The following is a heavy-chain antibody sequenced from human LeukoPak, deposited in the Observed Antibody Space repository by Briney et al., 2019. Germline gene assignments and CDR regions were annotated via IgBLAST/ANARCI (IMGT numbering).Heavy chain of an antibody. CDR3: ARPAPDSSLFDI. J-gene: IGHJ3*02. D-gene: IGHD3-22*01. Sequence: GESLKISCKGSGYTFTTYWTSWLRQKPGKGLEWMGRVDPIDSYTYYSPSFQGHVTISVDKSISTAYLQWNSLQASDTAMYYCARPAPDSSLFDIWGQGTMVTVSS. CDR1: GYTFTTYW. V-gene: IGHV5-10-1*01. CDR2: VDPIDSYT.